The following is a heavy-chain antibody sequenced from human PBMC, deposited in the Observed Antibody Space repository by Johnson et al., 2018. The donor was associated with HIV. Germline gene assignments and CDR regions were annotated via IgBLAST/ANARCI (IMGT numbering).Heavy chain of an antibody. J-gene: IGHJ3*02. CDR3: AKDWDRWLQPPGDAFDI. D-gene: IGHD5-24*01. V-gene: IGHV3-13*01. CDR1: GFNFRTYD. CDR2: IGTLSDT. Sequence: VQLVESGGGFVQPGGSLRLSCVASGFNFRTYDMHWVRQAPGKGLEWVSAIGTLSDTFYPDSVKGRFTVSRDNSKNTLYLQMNSLRAEDTAVYYCAKDWDRWLQPPGDAFDIRGQGTMVTVSS.